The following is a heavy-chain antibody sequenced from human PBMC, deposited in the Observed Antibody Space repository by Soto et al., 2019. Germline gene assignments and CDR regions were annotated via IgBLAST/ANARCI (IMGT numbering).Heavy chain of an antibody. Sequence: QVHLVESGGGVVQPGTSLRLSCAASGFNFRNYSMHWVGQAPGKGLAWVAVISKDGDKKYYADSVKGRFTISRDNSKNPRYLQRNSLRPEDTAVHYCAREWSGANPGYWGQGTQVTVSS. CDR1: GFNFRNYS. D-gene: IGHD1-26*01. J-gene: IGHJ4*02. CDR3: AREWSGANPGY. V-gene: IGHV3-30-3*01. CDR2: ISKDGDKK.